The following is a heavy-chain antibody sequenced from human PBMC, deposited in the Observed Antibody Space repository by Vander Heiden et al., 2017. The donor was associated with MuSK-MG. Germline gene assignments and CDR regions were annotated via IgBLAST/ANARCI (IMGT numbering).Heavy chain of an antibody. Sequence: QVQLVQSGAEVKKPGSSVKVSCKASGGTFSSYAIRWVRQAPGQGLEWMGGIIPIFGTANYAQKFQGRVTMTADESTSTAYMELSSLRSEDTAVYYCARGRDRHLAAMVPYYYYYYGMDVWGQGTTVTVSS. J-gene: IGHJ6*02. CDR3: ARGRDRHLAAMVPYYYYYYGMDV. CDR2: IIPIFGTA. CDR1: GGTFSSYA. V-gene: IGHV1-69*01. D-gene: IGHD5-18*01.